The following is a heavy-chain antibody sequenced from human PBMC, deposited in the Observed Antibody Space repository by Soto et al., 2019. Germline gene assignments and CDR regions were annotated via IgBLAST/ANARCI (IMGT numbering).Heavy chain of an antibody. CDR3: WGSVARGDYYGMDV. D-gene: IGHD3-16*01. V-gene: IGHV4-31*03. J-gene: IGHJ6*02. CDR2: IYYTGTT. CDR1: GGSISSGGYF. Sequence: QVQLQEAGPGLVKPSQTLSLPCTVSGGSISSGGYFWNGIRQDPGKGLEWIGYIYYTGTTYYNPPLKSRLTISHDTSKNRFALRLSSVTAADAAVYYCWGSVARGDYYGMDVWGQGTTVTVSS.